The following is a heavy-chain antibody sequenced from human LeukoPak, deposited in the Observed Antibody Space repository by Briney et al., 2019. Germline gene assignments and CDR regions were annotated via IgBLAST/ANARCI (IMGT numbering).Heavy chain of an antibody. CDR2: ITSGSTI. V-gene: IGHV3-48*03. CDR1: GFTFSSYD. Sequence: PGGSLRLSCAASGFTFSSYDMHWVRQAPGKGLEWVSYITSGSTIYYADSVKGRFTISRDNAKNSLYLQMNSLRAEDTAVYYCARGLALDYWGQGTLVTVSS. J-gene: IGHJ4*02. CDR3: ARGLALDY.